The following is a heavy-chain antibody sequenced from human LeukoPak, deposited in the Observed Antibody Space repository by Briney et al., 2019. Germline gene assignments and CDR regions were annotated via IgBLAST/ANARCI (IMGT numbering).Heavy chain of an antibody. CDR2: INSDGSNT. J-gene: IGHJ4*02. CDR3: ARDREQEPTYDY. CDR1: GFTFSTYW. D-gene: IGHD6-13*01. V-gene: IGHV3-74*01. Sequence: PGGSLRLSCAASGFTFSTYWMHWVRQAPGKGLVWVSCINSDGSNTNYADSVKGRFTISRDNAKNTLYLQMNSLRAEDTAVYYCARDREQEPTYDYWGRGTLVTVSS.